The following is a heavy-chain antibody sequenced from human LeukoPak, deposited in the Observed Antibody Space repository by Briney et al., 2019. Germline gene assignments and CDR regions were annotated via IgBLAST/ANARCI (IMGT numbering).Heavy chain of an antibody. V-gene: IGHV6-1*01. CDR1: GDGVSSNSAA. CDR2: TYYRSEWYN. D-gene: IGHD3-10*01. Sequence: SQTLSLTFDISGDGVSSNSAAWNWIRQSPSRGLEWLGSTYYRSEWYNDYSVSVKSRITIDPDTSKNQFSLQLNSVTPEDTAVYYCARGGYYGSGSFYSTQTSVFDYWGQGTLVTVSS. J-gene: IGHJ4*02. CDR3: ARGGYYGSGSFYSTQTSVFDY.